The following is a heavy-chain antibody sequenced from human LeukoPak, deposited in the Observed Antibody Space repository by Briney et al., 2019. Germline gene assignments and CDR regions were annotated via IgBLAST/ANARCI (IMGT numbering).Heavy chain of an antibody. CDR2: IYHSGST. D-gene: IGHD5-12*01. CDR1: GYSISSGYY. Sequence: PSETLSLTCTVSGYSISSGYYWGWIRQPPGKGLEWIGSIYHSGSTYYNPSLKSRVTISVDTSKNQFSLKLSSVTAADTAVYYCAGALGYSGYDLFDYWGQGTLVTVSS. CDR3: AGALGYSGYDLFDY. J-gene: IGHJ4*02. V-gene: IGHV4-38-2*02.